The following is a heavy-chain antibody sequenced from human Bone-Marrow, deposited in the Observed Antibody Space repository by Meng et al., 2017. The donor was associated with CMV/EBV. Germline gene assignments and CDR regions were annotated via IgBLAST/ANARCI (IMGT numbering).Heavy chain of an antibody. Sequence: GESLKISCVGSGYSFGNYAMHWVRQAPGKGLEWVAVISYDGDKKFYTDSVKGRFTISRDNSKNTLYLQMNSLRAEDTAVYYCAKGEGIAARRSYYFAYWGQGHLVHVYS. CDR1: GYSFGNYA. J-gene: IGHJ4*02. D-gene: IGHD6-6*01. CDR3: AKGEGIAARRSYYFAY. CDR2: ISYDGDKK. V-gene: IGHV3-30*04.